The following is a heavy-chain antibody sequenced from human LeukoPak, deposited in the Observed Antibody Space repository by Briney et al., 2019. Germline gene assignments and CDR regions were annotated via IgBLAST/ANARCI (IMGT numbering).Heavy chain of an antibody. V-gene: IGHV4-39*01. CDR2: IYYSGST. D-gene: IGHD2-2*01. CDR1: GASITSSNYY. J-gene: IGHJ4*02. Sequence: SETLSLTCTVSGASITSSNYYWLWLRQPPGKGLEWIGSIYYSGSTYYNPSLKSRVTISVDTSKNQFSLKLSSVTAADTAVYYCAIKKQVVPAATFDYWGQGTLVTVSS. CDR3: AIKKQVVPAATFDY.